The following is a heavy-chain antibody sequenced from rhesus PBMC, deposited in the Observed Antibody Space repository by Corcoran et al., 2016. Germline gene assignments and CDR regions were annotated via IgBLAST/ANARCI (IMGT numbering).Heavy chain of an antibody. V-gene: IGHV4S10*01. Sequence: QVQLQESGPGVVKPSETLSLTCAVSGCSISDSYRWIWIRQPPGKGLEWIGYIYGSSTSTNYNPSLKSRVTISKDTSKNQFSLKLSSVTAADTAVYYCARDGSRIQWVQWGIDYWGQGVLVTVSS. CDR2: IYGSSTST. CDR1: GCSISDSYR. CDR3: ARDGSRIQWVQWGIDY. J-gene: IGHJ4*01. D-gene: IGHD5-24*01.